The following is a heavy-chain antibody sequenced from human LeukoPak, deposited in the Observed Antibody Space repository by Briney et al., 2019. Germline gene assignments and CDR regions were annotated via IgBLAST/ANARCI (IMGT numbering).Heavy chain of an antibody. CDR3: ARAGLATYYYDSTGYGDN. D-gene: IGHD3-22*01. V-gene: IGHV3-30-3*01. J-gene: IGHJ4*02. Sequence: AGGSLRLSCAASGFTFSSYAMHWVRQAPGKGLEWVAVISYDGSNKYYADSVEGRFTISRDNAKKSLYLQMNSLRAEDTAVYYCARAGLATYYYDSTGYGDNWGQGTLVTVSS. CDR1: GFTFSSYA. CDR2: ISYDGSNK.